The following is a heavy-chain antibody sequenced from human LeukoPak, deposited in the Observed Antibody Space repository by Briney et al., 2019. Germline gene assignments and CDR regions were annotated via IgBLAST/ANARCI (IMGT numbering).Heavy chain of an antibody. J-gene: IGHJ6*02. CDR1: GFTFSSYE. CDR2: ISSSGSTI. CDR3: AREGTVLRFLEWSPYYYYGMDA. V-gene: IGHV3-48*03. D-gene: IGHD3-3*01. Sequence: GGSLRLSCAASGFTFSSYEMNWVRQAPGKGLEWVSYISSSGSTIYYADSVKGRFTISRDNAKNSLYLQMNSLRAEDTAVYYCAREGTVLRFLEWSPYYYYGMDAWGQGTTVTVSS.